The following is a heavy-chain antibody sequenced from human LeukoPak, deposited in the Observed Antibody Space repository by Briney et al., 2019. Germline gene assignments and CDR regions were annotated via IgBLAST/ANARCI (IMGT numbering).Heavy chain of an antibody. Sequence: SETLSLTCAVYGGSFSGYHWTWIRQSPGKGLEWIGDINPSGSTYYNPSLKSRLTISVDTSKNQFSLKLRSVTAADTAVYYCARGRHDITMIVVVMTSVSYYLDVWGKGTTITVS. CDR3: ARGRHDITMIVVVMTSVSYYLDV. CDR2: INPSGST. CDR1: GGSFSGYH. J-gene: IGHJ6*03. D-gene: IGHD3-22*01. V-gene: IGHV4-34*01.